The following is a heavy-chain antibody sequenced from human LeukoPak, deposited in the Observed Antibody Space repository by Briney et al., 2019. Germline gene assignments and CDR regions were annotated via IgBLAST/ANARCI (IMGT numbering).Heavy chain of an antibody. J-gene: IGHJ4*02. D-gene: IGHD1-26*01. CDR3: ARDVWLSGTYWVDY. V-gene: IGHV3-33*05. CDR1: GFTFSSYG. Sequence: GKSLRLSCAASGFTFSSYGMHWVRQAPGKGLEWVAVIKYDGTEKYYRDSVKGRFTISRDNSKNTLYLEMDTLTVEDTAVYYCARDVWLSGTYWVDYWGQGTLVIVSS. CDR2: IKYDGTEK.